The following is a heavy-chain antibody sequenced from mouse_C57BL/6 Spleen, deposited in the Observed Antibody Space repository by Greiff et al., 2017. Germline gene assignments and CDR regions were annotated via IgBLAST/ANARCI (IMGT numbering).Heavy chain of an antibody. CDR3: ARRGNYVAWFAY. J-gene: IGHJ3*01. D-gene: IGHD2-1*01. CDR2: IYPGSGST. CDR1: GYTFTSYW. Sequence: VQLQQPGAELVKPGASVKMSCKASGYTFTSYWITWVKQRPGQGLEWIGDIYPGSGSTNYNEKFKSKATLTVDTSSSTAYMQLSSLTSEDSAVYYCARRGNYVAWFAYWGQGTLVTVSA. V-gene: IGHV1-55*01.